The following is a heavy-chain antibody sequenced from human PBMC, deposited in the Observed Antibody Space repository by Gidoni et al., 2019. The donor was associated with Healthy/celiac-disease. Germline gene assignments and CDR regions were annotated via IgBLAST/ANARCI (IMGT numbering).Heavy chain of an antibody. J-gene: IGHJ5*02. Sequence: QVQLQQWGAGLLKPSETLSLTCAVYGGSFSGYYWSWIRQPPGKGLEWIGEINHSGSTNYNPSLKSRVNISVDTSKNQFSLKLSSVTAADTAVYYCARDGFWKFRGNPPLAQYNWFDPWGQGTLVTVSS. CDR2: INHSGST. D-gene: IGHD1-1*01. CDR3: ARDGFWKFRGNPPLAQYNWFDP. V-gene: IGHV4-34*01. CDR1: GGSFSGYY.